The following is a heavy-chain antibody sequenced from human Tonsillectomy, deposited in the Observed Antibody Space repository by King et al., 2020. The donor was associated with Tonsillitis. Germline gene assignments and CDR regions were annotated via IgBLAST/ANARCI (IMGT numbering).Heavy chain of an antibody. Sequence: VQLVESGAEVKKPGASVKVSCKASGYTFIGYYMHWVRQAPGQGLQWMGWINPNSGGTNYAQKVQGRVTMTRDTSISTAYMELSRLRSDDTAVYYCARDRGPDCSCGSCRENWFDSWGQGTLVTVSS. CDR2: INPNSGGT. V-gene: IGHV1-2*02. J-gene: IGHJ5*01. CDR3: ARDRGPDCSCGSCRENWFDS. D-gene: IGHD2-15*01. CDR1: GYTFIGYY.